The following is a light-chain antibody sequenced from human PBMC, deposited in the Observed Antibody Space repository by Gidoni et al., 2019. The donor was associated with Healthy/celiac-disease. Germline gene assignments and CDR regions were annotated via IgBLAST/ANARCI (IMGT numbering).Light chain of an antibody. J-gene: IGLJ1*01. CDR1: SSDVGGYKY. CDR3: CSYAGSYTYV. CDR2: NVS. Sequence: QSALTQTRSVSGSPGQSVTISCTGTSSDVGGYKYVSWYQQHPGKAPNLMIYNVSKRPSGVPDRFSGSKSDSTASLTISGLQAEDEADYYCCSYAGSYTYVFGTGTKVTVL. V-gene: IGLV2-11*01.